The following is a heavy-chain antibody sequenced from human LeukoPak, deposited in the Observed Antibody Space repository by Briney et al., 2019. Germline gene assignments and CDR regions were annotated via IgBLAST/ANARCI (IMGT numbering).Heavy chain of an antibody. J-gene: IGHJ4*02. V-gene: IGHV1-2*02. CDR2: INPYSGDT. Sequence: ASVKVSCKASGYTFRSYGISWVRQAPGQGPEWMGWINPYSGDTNSAQKFQDRVTMTRDTSITTAYMDLGRLTSDDTAVYYCARSRIFEVGLTGHDYWGQGTLVTVSS. CDR3: ARSRIFEVGLTGHDY. CDR1: GYTFRSYG. D-gene: IGHD3-3*02.